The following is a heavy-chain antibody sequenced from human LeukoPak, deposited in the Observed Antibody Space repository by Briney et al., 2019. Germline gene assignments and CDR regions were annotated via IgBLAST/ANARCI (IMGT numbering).Heavy chain of an antibody. J-gene: IGHJ4*02. CDR2: ISSSGSTI. CDR1: GFTFSSYE. D-gene: IGHD6-13*01. Sequence: GGSLRLSCAASGFTFSSYEMNWVRHAPGKGLEGVSYISSSGSTISYADSVKGRFTISRDNAKNSLYLQMNSLRAEDTAIYYCARDRSRHSTSWYPFDYWGQGTLVTVSS. CDR3: ARDRSRHSTSWYPFDY. V-gene: IGHV3-48*03.